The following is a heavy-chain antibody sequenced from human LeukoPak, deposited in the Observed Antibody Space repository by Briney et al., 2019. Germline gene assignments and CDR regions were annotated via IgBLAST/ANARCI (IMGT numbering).Heavy chain of an antibody. CDR3: ARDKGWGSGLDY. J-gene: IGHJ4*02. Sequence: SETLSLTCTVSGVSISSGAYYWPWVREHPGKGLERIGYISYSGSTYYNPSLKSRVTMSLDTSKNQFSLKLSSVTAADTAVYYCARDKGWGSGLDYWGQGTLVTVSS. CDR1: GVSISSGAYY. D-gene: IGHD3-10*01. V-gene: IGHV4-31*03. CDR2: ISYSGST.